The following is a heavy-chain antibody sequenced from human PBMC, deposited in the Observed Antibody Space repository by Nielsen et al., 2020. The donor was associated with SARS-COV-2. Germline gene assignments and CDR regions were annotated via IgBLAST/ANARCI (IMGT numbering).Heavy chain of an antibody. J-gene: IGHJ4*02. V-gene: IGHV4-34*01. CDR3: ARGRLGINMILVVMTAAESYLDY. D-gene: IGHD3-22*01. Sequence: RQAPGKGLEWMGEINHSGSTKYNPSLKSRVTISVDTAKNQFSMKLTSVTAADTAMYYCARGRLGINMILVVMTAAESYLDYWGQGTLVTVSS. CDR2: INHSGST.